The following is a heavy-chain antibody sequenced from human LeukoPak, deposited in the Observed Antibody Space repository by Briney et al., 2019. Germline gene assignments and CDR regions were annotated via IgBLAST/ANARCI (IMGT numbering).Heavy chain of an antibody. CDR1: GFTFSNYA. V-gene: IGHV3-23*01. Sequence: GGSLRLSCAASGFTFSNYAMSWVRQAPGEGLEWLSAITGSSGSTYYADSVKGRFTISRDNSRNTLYLQMNNLRAEDTAVFYCAKSFYYYDSSGLYYFDYWGQGTLVTVSS. J-gene: IGHJ4*02. CDR2: ITGSSGST. D-gene: IGHD3-22*01. CDR3: AKSFYYYDSSGLYYFDY.